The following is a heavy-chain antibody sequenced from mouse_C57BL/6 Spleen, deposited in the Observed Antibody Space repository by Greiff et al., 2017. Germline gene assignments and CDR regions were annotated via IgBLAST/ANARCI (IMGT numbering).Heavy chain of an antibody. Sequence: EVKVVESGGGLVKPGGSLKLSCAASGFTFSDYGMHWVRQAPEKGLEWVAYISSGSSTIYYADTVKGRFTISRDNAKNTLFLQMTSLRSEDTAMYYCARNPYGNYGYYFDYWGQGTTLTVSS. D-gene: IGHD2-1*01. CDR1: GFTFSDYG. V-gene: IGHV5-17*01. CDR3: ARNPYGNYGYYFDY. J-gene: IGHJ2*01. CDR2: ISSGSSTI.